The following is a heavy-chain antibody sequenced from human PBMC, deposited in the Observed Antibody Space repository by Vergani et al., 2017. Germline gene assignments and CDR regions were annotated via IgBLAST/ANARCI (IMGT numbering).Heavy chain of an antibody. D-gene: IGHD3-3*01. CDR1: GFTFSSYA. Sequence: EVQLLESGGGLVQPGGSLRLSCAASGFTFSSYAMSWVRQAPGKGLEWVSSISISSSYIYYADSVKGRFTISRDNAKNSLYLQMNSLRAEDTAVYYCARDHYDFWSSFSYYFDYWGQGTLVTVSS. CDR3: ARDHYDFWSSFSYYFDY. J-gene: IGHJ4*02. V-gene: IGHV3-21*01. CDR2: ISISSSYI.